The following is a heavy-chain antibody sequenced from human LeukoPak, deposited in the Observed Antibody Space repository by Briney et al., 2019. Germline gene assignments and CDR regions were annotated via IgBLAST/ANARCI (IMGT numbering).Heavy chain of an antibody. CDR3: ARWLQRYGLDS. J-gene: IGHJ4*02. D-gene: IGHD5-24*01. V-gene: IGHV5-51*01. CDR2: IYPGDSDT. CDR1: GYSFTSYW. Sequence: HGEALKISCKGSGYSFTSYWIGLVRPMPGKGLEWRGIIYPGDSDTRYRPSFQRQVTTSADKSISTAYLQWSTLKASDTAMYYCARWLQRYGLDSWGQGTLVTVSS.